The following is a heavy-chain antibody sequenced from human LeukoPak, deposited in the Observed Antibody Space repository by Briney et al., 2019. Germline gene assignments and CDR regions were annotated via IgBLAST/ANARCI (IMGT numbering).Heavy chain of an antibody. J-gene: IGHJ4*02. CDR1: GFSFSNYG. CDR2: ITGHGDTT. CDR3: AKVNTVTTVRYYFDY. D-gene: IGHD4-17*01. V-gene: IGHV3-23*01. Sequence: GGTQRLSCAASGFSFSNYGMNWVRQAPGKGLEWVSGITGHGDTTYYADSVKGRFTISRDNSKNTLYLQMNSLRAEDTAVYYCAKVNTVTTVRYYFDYWGQGTLVTVSS.